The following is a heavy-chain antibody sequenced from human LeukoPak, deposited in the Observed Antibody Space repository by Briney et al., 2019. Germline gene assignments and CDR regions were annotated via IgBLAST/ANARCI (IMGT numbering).Heavy chain of an antibody. Sequence: GASVKVSFKVSGYTFTGYYMHWVRQAPGQGLEWMGWINSNSGGTNYAQKFQGRVTMTRDTSISTAYMELSSLRSDDTAAYYCARDSSWYWGQGTLVTVSS. J-gene: IGHJ4*02. CDR2: INSNSGGT. V-gene: IGHV1-2*02. CDR3: ARDSSWY. CDR1: GYTFTGYY.